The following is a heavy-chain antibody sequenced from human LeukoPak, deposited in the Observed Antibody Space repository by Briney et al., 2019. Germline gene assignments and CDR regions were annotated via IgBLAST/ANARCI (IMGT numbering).Heavy chain of an antibody. V-gene: IGHV4-4*09. CDR2: IYTSGST. CDR3: PYYIRNVHYYMDV. Sequence: SETLSLTCSVSGGSFDSKYWSWLRQPPGKGLEWIGYIYTSGSTNFNPSLRSRVAMSIDTSKNQFSLKVYFVTAADTAVYYCPYYIRNVHYYMDVWGKGTTVIVSS. J-gene: IGHJ6*03. D-gene: IGHD1-1*01. CDR1: GGSFDSKY.